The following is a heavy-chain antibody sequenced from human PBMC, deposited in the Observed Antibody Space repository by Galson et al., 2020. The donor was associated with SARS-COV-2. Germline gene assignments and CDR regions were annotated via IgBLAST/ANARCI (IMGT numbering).Heavy chain of an antibody. CDR3: ARFHYGECAPEAFGI. D-gene: IGHD4-17*01. V-gene: IGHV4-30-2*01. Sequence: SETLSLTCAVSGASISSGGYSWSWIRQPPGKGLEWIGYISHSGSTYYNPSLQSRLTISGDRSKNQFSLKLSSVTAADTAVYYCARFHYGECAPEAFGIWGQGTMVTVAS. CDR2: ISHSGST. J-gene: IGHJ3*02. CDR1: GASISSGGYS.